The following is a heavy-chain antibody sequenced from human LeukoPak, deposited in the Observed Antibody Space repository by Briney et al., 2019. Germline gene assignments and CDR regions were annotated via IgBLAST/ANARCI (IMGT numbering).Heavy chain of an antibody. D-gene: IGHD3-16*02. CDR2: INHSGNT. V-gene: IGHV4-34*01. J-gene: IGHJ4*02. CDR3: ARGSLRGEDY. CDR1: GGSFSGYY. Sequence: PSETLSLTCAVYGGSFSGYYWSWIRQPPGKGLEWIGEINHSGNTNYNPSLKSRVTISVDTSKNQFSLKLSSVTAADTAVYYCARGSLRGEDYWGQGTLVTVSS.